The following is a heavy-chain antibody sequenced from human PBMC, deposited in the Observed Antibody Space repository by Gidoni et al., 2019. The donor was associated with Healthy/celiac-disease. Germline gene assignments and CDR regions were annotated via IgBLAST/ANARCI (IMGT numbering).Heavy chain of an antibody. CDR3: ARGVSREWLRSYYFDY. Sequence: QVQLVESGGGLVKPGGSLRLSGAASGFTFSDYYMSWIRQAPGKGLEWVSYISSSSSYTNYADSVKGRFTISRDNAKNSLYLQMNSLRAEDTAVYYCARGVSREWLRSYYFDYWGQGTLVTVSS. V-gene: IGHV3-11*06. D-gene: IGHD5-12*01. CDR2: ISSSSSYT. J-gene: IGHJ4*02. CDR1: GFTFSDYY.